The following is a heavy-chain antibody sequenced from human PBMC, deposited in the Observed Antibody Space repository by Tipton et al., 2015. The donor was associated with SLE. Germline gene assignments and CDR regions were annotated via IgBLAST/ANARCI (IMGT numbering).Heavy chain of an antibody. CDR2: INPNSGGT. Sequence: QLVQSGPEVKKPGASVKVSCKASGYTFTGYYMHWVRQAPGQGLEWMGWINPNSGGTNYAQKFQGWVTMTRDTSISTAYMELSRLRSDDAAVYYCARGGGWYYYDSSGYPDYWGQGPLVTVSS. CDR3: ARGGGWYYYDSSGYPDY. J-gene: IGHJ4*02. CDR1: GYTFTGYY. V-gene: IGHV1-2*04. D-gene: IGHD3-22*01.